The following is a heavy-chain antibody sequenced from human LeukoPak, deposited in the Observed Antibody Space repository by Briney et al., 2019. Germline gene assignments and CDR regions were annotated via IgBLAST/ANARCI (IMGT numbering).Heavy chain of an antibody. CDR3: ARAYSGTYGLGYYYMDV. J-gene: IGHJ6*03. D-gene: IGHD1-26*01. CDR1: GFTFSTYS. V-gene: IGHV3-21*01. Sequence: PGGSLRLSCAASGFTFSTYSMNWVRQAPGKGLEWVSFISSSSSYIYYADSVKGRFTISRHNAKNSLYLQMNSLRAEDTAVYYCARAYSGTYGLGYYYMDVWGEGTTVTISS. CDR2: ISSSSSYI.